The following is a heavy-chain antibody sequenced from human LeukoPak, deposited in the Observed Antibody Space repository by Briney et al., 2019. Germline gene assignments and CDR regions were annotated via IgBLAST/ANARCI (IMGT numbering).Heavy chain of an antibody. D-gene: IGHD4-17*01. V-gene: IGHV3-23*01. CDR2: ISGSGSGSST. J-gene: IGHJ4*02. CDR1: GFTFSSSA. CDR3: ASEGTVTTGYYFDY. Sequence: GGSLRLSCAASGFTFSSSAMSWVRQAPGKGLEWVSTISGSGSGSSTYYADSVKGRFTISRDNAKNSLYLQMNSLRAEDTAVYYCASEGTVTTGYYFDYWGQGTLVTVSS.